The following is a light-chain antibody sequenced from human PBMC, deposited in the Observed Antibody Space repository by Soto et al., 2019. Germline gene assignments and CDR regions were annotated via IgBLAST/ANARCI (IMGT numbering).Light chain of an antibody. CDR2: EAS. CDR3: QRYDRAPFT. Sequence: DIQMTQSPSSLSASVGDRVTVTCRASQGISNYLAWYQQKPGKVPRLLIYEASILQSGVPSRFSGSGSGTDFTLTISSLQPEDVATYYCQRYDRAPFTFGPGTKVDFK. CDR1: QGISNY. V-gene: IGKV1-27*01. J-gene: IGKJ3*01.